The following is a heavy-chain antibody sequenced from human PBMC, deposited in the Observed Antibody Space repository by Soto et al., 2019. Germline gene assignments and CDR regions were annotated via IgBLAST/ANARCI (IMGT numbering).Heavy chain of an antibody. Sequence: SGGLGVTCAVDEGFLRGFYWSGVRQPPGKGLEWIGEINHSGSTNYNPSLKSRVTISVDTSKNQFSLKLSSVTAADTAVYYCARVSGIYYYGMDVWGQGTTVT. J-gene: IGHJ6*02. CDR1: EGFLRGFY. CDR3: ARVSGIYYYGMDV. CDR2: INHSGST. D-gene: IGHD3-10*01. V-gene: IGHV4-34*01.